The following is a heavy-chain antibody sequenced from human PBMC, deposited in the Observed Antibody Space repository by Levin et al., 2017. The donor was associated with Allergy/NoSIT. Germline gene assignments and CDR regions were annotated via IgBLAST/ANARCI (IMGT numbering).Heavy chain of an antibody. CDR2: IKRISEGGTT. CDR3: STDSYDF. CDR1: GLAFSNAW. V-gene: IGHV3-15*01. Sequence: PGGSLRLSCAASGLAFSNAWMTWVRQAPGRGLEWVGRIKRISEGGTTDYAAPVDGRFTISRDDSLKTLYLQMNSLKAEDTAVYYCSTDSYDFWGQGTLVTVSS. J-gene: IGHJ4*02.